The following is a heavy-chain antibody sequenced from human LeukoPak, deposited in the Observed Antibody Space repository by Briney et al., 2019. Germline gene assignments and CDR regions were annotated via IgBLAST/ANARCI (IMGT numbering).Heavy chain of an antibody. CDR3: ARLGITMVRGVIPRSKYYFDY. Sequence: SETLSLTCTVSGGSISSSSYYWGWIRQPPGKGLEWIGSIYYSGSTYYNPSLKSRVTISVDTSKNQFSLKLSSVTAADTAVYYCARLGITMVRGVIPRSKYYFDYWGQGTLVTVSS. D-gene: IGHD3-10*01. V-gene: IGHV4-39*01. CDR1: GGSISSSSYY. CDR2: IYYSGST. J-gene: IGHJ4*02.